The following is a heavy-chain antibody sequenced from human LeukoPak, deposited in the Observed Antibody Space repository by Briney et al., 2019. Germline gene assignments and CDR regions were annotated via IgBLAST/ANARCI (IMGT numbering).Heavy chain of an antibody. CDR3: ARGRPYSGSHGGDY. V-gene: IGHV3-11*05. CDR2: ISSGSTYT. J-gene: IGHJ4*02. CDR1: GFTFTDHY. Sequence: GGSLRLSCAASGFTFTDHYMSWIRQAPGKGLEWVSYISSGSTYTNYADSVRGRFTISRDNAKNSLYLQMNSLRAEDTAVYYCARGRPYSGSHGGDYWGQGTLVTVSS. D-gene: IGHD1-26*01.